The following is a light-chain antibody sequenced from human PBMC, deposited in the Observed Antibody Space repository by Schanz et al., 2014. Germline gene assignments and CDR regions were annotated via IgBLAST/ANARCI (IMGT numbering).Light chain of an antibody. CDR3: QQYGSSPRT. V-gene: IGKV3-20*01. CDR2: DAS. CDR1: QSISSY. J-gene: IGKJ1*01. Sequence: EIVLTQSPATLSLSPGERATLSCRASQSISSYLAWYQQRPGQAPRLLISDASNTAAGIPARFSGSGSGTDFTLTISRLEPEDFAVYYCQQYGSSPRTFGQGTRVEIK.